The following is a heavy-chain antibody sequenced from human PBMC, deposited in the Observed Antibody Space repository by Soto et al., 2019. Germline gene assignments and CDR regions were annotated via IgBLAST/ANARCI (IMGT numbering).Heavy chain of an antibody. V-gene: IGHV3-23*01. Sequence: GESLKISCAASGFTFSSYAMSWVRQAPGKGLEWVSAISSSGGNTYYADSVKGRFTISRDNSKNTLYLQMNSLRAEDTAVYYCAKGVYGDHRYYFDYWGQGTLVTVSS. CDR3: AKGVYGDHRYYFDY. D-gene: IGHD4-17*01. CDR1: GFTFSSYA. CDR2: ISSSGGNT. J-gene: IGHJ4*02.